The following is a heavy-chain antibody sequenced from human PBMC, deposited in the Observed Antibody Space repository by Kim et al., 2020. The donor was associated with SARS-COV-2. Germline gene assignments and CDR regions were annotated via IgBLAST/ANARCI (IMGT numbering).Heavy chain of an antibody. D-gene: IGHD3-10*01. J-gene: IGHJ4*02. CDR3: ARGSMVRGVFDY. V-gene: IGHV1-69*02. Sequence: NYAQKFQGRVTITADKSTSTAYMELSSLRSEDTAVYYCARGSMVRGVFDYWGQGTLVTVSS.